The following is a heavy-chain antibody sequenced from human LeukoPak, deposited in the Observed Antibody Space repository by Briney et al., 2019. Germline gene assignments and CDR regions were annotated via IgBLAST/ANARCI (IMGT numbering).Heavy chain of an antibody. CDR2: IYYSGST. D-gene: IGHD2-21*02. CDR1: GGSISSYY. J-gene: IGHJ4*02. Sequence: SETLSLTCTVSGGSISSYYWSWIRQPPGKGLEWIGYIYYSGSTNYNPSLKSRVTISVDTSKNQFSLKLSSVTAADTAVYYCARVALSRGVVTGTYYFDYWGQGTLVTVSS. CDR3: ARVALSRGVVTGTYYFDY. V-gene: IGHV4-59*12.